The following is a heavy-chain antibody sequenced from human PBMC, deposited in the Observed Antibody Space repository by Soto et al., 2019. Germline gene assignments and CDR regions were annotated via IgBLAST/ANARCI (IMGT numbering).Heavy chain of an antibody. V-gene: IGHV3-23*01. CDR2: ITTSGGNT. CDR3: AGRYCTNGVCYTNYYYYIDV. Sequence: GGSLRLSCAASGFTFSTYAMSWVRQAPGKGLEWVSTITTSGGNTYYADSVQGRFTISRDNSKNALYLQMNSLRAEDTAVYYCAGRYCTNGVCYTNYYYYIDVWGKGTTVTVSS. CDR1: GFTFSTYA. D-gene: IGHD2-8*01. J-gene: IGHJ6*03.